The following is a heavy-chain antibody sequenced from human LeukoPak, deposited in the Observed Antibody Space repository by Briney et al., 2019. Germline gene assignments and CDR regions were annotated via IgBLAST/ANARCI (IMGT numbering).Heavy chain of an antibody. D-gene: IGHD1-26*01. CDR1: GGSISSYY. J-gene: IGHJ4*02. V-gene: IGHV4-59*12. CDR2: IYYSENT. Sequence: SETLSLTCTVSGGSISSYYWSWIRQPPGKGPEWIGYIYYSENTNYNPSLKSRVTISVDTSKNQFSLKLSSVTAADTAVYYCARGRAVGATGYYFDYWGQGTLVTVSS. CDR3: ARGRAVGATGYYFDY.